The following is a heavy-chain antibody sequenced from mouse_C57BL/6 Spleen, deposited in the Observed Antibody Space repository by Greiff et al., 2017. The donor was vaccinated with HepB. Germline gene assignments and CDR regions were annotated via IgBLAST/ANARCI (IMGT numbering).Heavy chain of an antibody. Sequence: QVQLQQSGPGLVQPSQSLSITCTVSGFSLTSYGVHWVHQSPGKGLEWLGGIWSGGSTDYNAAFIYRLSISKDNSKSQVFFKMNSLQADDTAIYYCASNPNYYDSPYAMDYWGQGTSVTVAS. CDR2: IWSGGST. V-gene: IGHV2-2*01. CDR1: GFSLTSYG. D-gene: IGHD2-4*01. CDR3: ASNPNYYDSPYAMDY. J-gene: IGHJ4*01.